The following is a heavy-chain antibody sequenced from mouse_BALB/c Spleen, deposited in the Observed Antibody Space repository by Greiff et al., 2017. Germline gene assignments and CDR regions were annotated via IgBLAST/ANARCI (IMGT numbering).Heavy chain of an antibody. V-gene: IGHV2-9*02. CDR1: GFSLTSYG. CDR3: ARDCGNYGYYFDY. Sequence: VMLVESGPGLVAPSQSLSITCTVSGFSLTSYGVHWVRQPPGKGLEWLGVIWAGGSTNYNSALMSRLSISKDNSKSQVFFKMNSLQTDDTAMYYCARDCGNYGYYFDYWGQGTTLTVSS. D-gene: IGHD2-1*01. J-gene: IGHJ2*01. CDR2: IWAGGST.